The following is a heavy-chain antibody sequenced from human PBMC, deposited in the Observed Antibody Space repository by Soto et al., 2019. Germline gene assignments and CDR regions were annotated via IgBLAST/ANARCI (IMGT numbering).Heavy chain of an antibody. CDR2: IYYSGST. J-gene: IGHJ6*02. CDR1: GGSISSGGYY. CDR3: AREGSFNNRNYGMDV. V-gene: IGHV4-31*03. D-gene: IGHD2-15*01. Sequence: SETLSLTCTVSGGSISSGGYYWSWIRQHPGKGLEWIGYIYYSGSTYYNPSLKSRVTISVDTSKNQFSLKLSSVTAADTAVYYCAREGSFNNRNYGMDVWGQGTTVTVSS.